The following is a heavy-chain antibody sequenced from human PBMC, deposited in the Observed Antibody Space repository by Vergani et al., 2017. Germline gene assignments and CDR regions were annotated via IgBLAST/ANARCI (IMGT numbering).Heavy chain of an antibody. CDR2: LYYRGNS. J-gene: IGHJ4*02. V-gene: IGHV4-39*07. Sequence: QVRLQESGPGLVKPSETLSLTCTVSGASVSSSVSSSGYSWGWLRQPPGKGLEWIASLYYRGNSYYSPSLRSRLTISQDASKSQFSLKIKSVTAADTALYFCARDLRDDIMIGPDNMPFDSWGQGTLVTVSS. CDR3: ARDLRDDIMIGPDNMPFDS. D-gene: IGHD3-9*01. CDR1: GASVSSSVSSSGYS.